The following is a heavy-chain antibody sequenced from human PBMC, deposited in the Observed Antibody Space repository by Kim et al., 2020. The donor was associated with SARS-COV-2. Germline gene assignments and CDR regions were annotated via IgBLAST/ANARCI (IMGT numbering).Heavy chain of an antibody. CDR3: AKAFIPATPRQPLDY. J-gene: IGHJ4*02. Sequence: GGSLRLSCAASGFTFNSYAMTWVRQAPGKGLEWVSIITGSGASTFYGDSVKGRFTISRDNSKNTLYLQMNSLRAEDTAIYYCAKAFIPATPRQPLDYWGQGTLVTVSS. V-gene: IGHV3-23*01. CDR1: GFTFNSYA. D-gene: IGHD6-13*01. CDR2: ITGSGAST.